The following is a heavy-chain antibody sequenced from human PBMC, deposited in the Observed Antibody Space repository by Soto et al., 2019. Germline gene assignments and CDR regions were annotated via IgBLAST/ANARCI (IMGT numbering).Heavy chain of an antibody. Sequence: PGGSLRLSCTASGFAFSSYPLAWVRQTPGKGLEWVSALSGTGGAAYYLDSLKGRFTISRDNSKNTLYLQMNTLRALVTAVYYCAKPVGYYDSSDYWGQGTPVTVSS. CDR1: GFAFSSYP. J-gene: IGHJ4*02. D-gene: IGHD3-22*01. CDR2: LSGTGGAA. CDR3: AKPVGYYDSSDY. V-gene: IGHV3-23*01.